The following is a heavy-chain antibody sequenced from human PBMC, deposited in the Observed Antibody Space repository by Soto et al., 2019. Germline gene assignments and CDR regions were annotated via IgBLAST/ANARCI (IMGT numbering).Heavy chain of an antibody. CDR2: ISYDGSNK. J-gene: IGHJ4*02. CDR1: GFTFSSYA. V-gene: IGHV3-30-3*01. CDR3: ARDHDSSGYPDY. D-gene: IGHD3-22*01. Sequence: GESLKISCAASGFTFSSYAMHWVRQAPGKGLEWVAVISYDGSNKYYADSVKGRFTISRDNSKNTLYLQMNSLRAEDTAVYYCARDHDSSGYPDYWGQGTLVTVSS.